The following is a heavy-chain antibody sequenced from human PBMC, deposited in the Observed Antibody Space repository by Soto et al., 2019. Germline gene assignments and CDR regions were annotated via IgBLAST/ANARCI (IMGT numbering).Heavy chain of an antibody. CDR3: ARIYVTDVVVVPASKDYMDV. CDR1: GGSISSSSSS. CDR2: ISYSGST. D-gene: IGHD2-2*01. Sequence: PSETLSLTCTVSGGSISSSSSSWGWIRQPPGKGLEWLGIISYSGSTYYSPSLKSRVTISVDASKNLFSLKLSSVTAADTAVYYCARIYVTDVVVVPASKDYMDVWGKGTTVTVSS. V-gene: IGHV4-39*01. J-gene: IGHJ6*03.